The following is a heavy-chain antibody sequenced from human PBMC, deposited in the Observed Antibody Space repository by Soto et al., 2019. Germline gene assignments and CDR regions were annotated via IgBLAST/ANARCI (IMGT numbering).Heavy chain of an antibody. J-gene: IGHJ4*02. D-gene: IGHD6-25*01. CDR1: GIMSSGYG. CDR3: ATMKRARLDS. CDR2: INPILDST. V-gene: IGHV1-69*09. Sequence: QEQVVQSGPAMKEPGSSVKVSCRASGIMSSGYGFSWVRQAPGQGLEWVGMINPILDSTHYAQNLQGRVSLSVDKSRDTASLEVTSLRLEDTAIYFCATMKRARLDSWGRGTVVTVSS.